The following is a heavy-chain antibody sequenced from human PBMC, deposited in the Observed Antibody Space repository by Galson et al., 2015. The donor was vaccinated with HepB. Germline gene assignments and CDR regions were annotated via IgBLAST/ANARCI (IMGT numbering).Heavy chain of an antibody. Sequence: SLRLSCAASGFTFNSYGMRWVRQAPGKGLEWVAIISYDGSNKYYGDLVKGRFTISRGNSKHTLYLQMNSLRGDDTAVYYCAREGSSGSGTYYPPYYYGLDVWGQGTTVTVSS. J-gene: IGHJ6*02. CDR1: GFTFNSYG. V-gene: IGHV3-30*03. CDR3: AREGSSGSGTYYPPYYYGLDV. CDR2: ISYDGSNK. D-gene: IGHD3-10*01.